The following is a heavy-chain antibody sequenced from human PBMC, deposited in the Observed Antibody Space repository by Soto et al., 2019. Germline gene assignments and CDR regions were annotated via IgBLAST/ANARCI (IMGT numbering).Heavy chain of an antibody. CDR2: IYYSGST. V-gene: IGHV4-59*01. Sequence: QVQLQESGPGLVKPSETLSLTCTVSGGSISSYYWSWIRQPPGKGLEWIGYIYYSGSTNYNPSLKRRVTISVDTSKNQVSLKLSSVTAADTAVYYCARGDCSSTSCYQLDYWGQGTLVTVSS. J-gene: IGHJ4*02. CDR1: GGSISSYY. D-gene: IGHD2-2*01. CDR3: ARGDCSSTSCYQLDY.